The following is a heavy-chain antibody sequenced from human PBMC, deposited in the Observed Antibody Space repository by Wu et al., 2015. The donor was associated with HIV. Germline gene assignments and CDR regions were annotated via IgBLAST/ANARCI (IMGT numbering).Heavy chain of an antibody. D-gene: IGHD3-10*01. V-gene: IGHV1-2*02. J-gene: IGHJ4*02. CDR1: GYTFTGYY. Sequence: QVQLVQSGAEVKKPGASVKVSCKASGYTFTGYYMHWVRQAPGQGLEWMGWINPNSGGTNYAQKFQGRVTMTRDTSISTAYMELSRLRSDDTAVYYCARVRYYGSGISFAVCDYWGQGTLVTVSS. CDR3: ARVRYYGSGISFAVCDY. CDR2: INPNSGGT.